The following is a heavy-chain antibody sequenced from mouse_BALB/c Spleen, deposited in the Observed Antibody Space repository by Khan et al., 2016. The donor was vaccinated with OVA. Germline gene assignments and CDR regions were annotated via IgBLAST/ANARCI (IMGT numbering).Heavy chain of an antibody. Sequence: QVQLKQSGPGLVAPSQSLSITCTVSGFSLASYGVNWVRQPPGKGLEWLGVIWGDGSTNYHSALRSRLSINKENSKSQVFLKLNSLQHDDTSTYYCAKWGTGYYAMDYWGQGTSVTVSS. V-gene: IGHV2-3*01. J-gene: IGHJ4*01. CDR3: AKWGTGYYAMDY. CDR2: IWGDGST. D-gene: IGHD4-1*01. CDR1: GFSLASYG.